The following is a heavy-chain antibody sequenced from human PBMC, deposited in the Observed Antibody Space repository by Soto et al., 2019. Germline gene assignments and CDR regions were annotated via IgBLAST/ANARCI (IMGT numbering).Heavy chain of an antibody. V-gene: IGHV3-9*01. J-gene: IGHJ6*03. CDR1: GFTFDDYA. Sequence: EVQLVESGGGLVQPGRSLRLSCAASGFTFDDYAMHGVRQAPGKGLEWVSGISWNSGSIGYADSVKGRFTISRDNAKNSLYLQMNSLRAEDTALYYCAKDRGVDEYYYMDVWGKGTTVTVSS. D-gene: IGHD3-10*01. CDR2: ISWNSGSI. CDR3: AKDRGVDEYYYMDV.